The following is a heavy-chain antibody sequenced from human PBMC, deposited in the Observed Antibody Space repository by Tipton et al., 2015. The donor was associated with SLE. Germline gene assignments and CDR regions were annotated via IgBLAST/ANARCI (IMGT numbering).Heavy chain of an antibody. J-gene: IGHJ4*02. V-gene: IGHV4-59*01. CDR3: ARWAGPTVKFDY. CDR2: IYYSGST. Sequence: TLSLTCTVSGGSISSYYWSWIRQPPGKGLEWIGYIYYSGSTNYNPSLKSRVTISVDTSKNQFSLKLSSVTAADTAVYYWARWAGPTVKFDYWGQGTLVTVPS. D-gene: IGHD4-11*01. CDR1: GGSISSYY.